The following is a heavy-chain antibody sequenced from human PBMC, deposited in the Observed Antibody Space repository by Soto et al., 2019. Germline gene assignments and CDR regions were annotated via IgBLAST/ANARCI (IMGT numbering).Heavy chain of an antibody. CDR2: INHSGST. J-gene: IGHJ5*02. CDR1: GGSFSGYC. CDR3: ARGVRYCSGGSCAIPPKNWFDP. Sequence: SETLSLTCAVYGGSFSGYCWSWIRQPPGKGLEWIGEINHSGSTNYNPSLKSRVTISVDTSKNQFSLKLSSVTAADTAVYYCARGVRYCSGGSCAIPPKNWFDPWGQGTLVTVSS. D-gene: IGHD2-15*01. V-gene: IGHV4-34*01.